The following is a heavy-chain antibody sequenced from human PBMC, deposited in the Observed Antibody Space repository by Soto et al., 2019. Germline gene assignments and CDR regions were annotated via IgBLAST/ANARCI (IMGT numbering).Heavy chain of an antibody. CDR2: INHSGST. Sequence: GICKNKGKGLEWIGEINHSGSTNYNPSLKSRVTISVDTSKNQFSLKLSSVTAADTAVYYCARERGYSSSSPWRYCYSVMAVRGNGTTVPVFS. D-gene: IGHD6-6*01. CDR3: ARERGYSSSSPWRYCYSVMAV. J-gene: IGHJ6*04. V-gene: IGHV4-34*01.